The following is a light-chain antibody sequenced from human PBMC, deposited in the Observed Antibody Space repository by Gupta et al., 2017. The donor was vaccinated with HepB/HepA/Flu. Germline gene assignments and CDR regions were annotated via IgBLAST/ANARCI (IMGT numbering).Light chain of an antibody. J-gene: IGLJ2*01. Sequence: SVLRQPPSASGTPGQRVTISCSGTSSNIGTNTVNWYQQFPGSAPRLLIYLNNQRPSGVSGRFSGSKSGTSASLAISRLQSEDEAIYFCSLWDTSLHVVFGGGTHLTVL. CDR2: LNN. CDR1: SSNIGTNT. V-gene: IGLV1-44*01. CDR3: SLWDTSLHVV.